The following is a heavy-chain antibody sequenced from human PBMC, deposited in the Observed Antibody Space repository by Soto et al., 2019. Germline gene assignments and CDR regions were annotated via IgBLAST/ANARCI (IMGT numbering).Heavy chain of an antibody. V-gene: IGHV3-30*18. CDR3: AKDQAGYSSSWYASYYYGMDV. Sequence: QVQLVESGGGVVQPGRSLRLSCAASGFTFSSYGMHWVRQAPGKGLEWVAVISYDGSNKYYADSVKGRFTISRDNSKNTLYLQMNSLRAEDTAVYYCAKDQAGYSSSWYASYYYGMDVWGQGTTVTVSS. D-gene: IGHD6-13*01. J-gene: IGHJ6*02. CDR2: ISYDGSNK. CDR1: GFTFSSYG.